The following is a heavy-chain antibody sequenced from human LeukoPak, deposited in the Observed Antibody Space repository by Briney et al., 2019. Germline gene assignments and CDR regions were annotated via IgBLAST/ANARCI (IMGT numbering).Heavy chain of an antibody. Sequence: GGSLRLSCAASGYTFSSAWMTWVRQAPGKGLEWVGHIKNKTNGGTTDYAAPVKGRFIISRDDSKNALYLQMNSLRTEDTAVYYCARGFCSSTNCYQGPFDFWGQGTLVTVSS. D-gene: IGHD2-2*01. J-gene: IGHJ4*02. CDR3: ARGFCSSTNCYQGPFDF. V-gene: IGHV3-15*01. CDR1: GYTFSSAW. CDR2: IKNKTNGGTT.